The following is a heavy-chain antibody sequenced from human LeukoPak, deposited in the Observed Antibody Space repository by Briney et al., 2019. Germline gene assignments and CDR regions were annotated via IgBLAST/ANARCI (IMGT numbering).Heavy chain of an antibody. CDR1: GYTLTELS. D-gene: IGHD6-13*01. V-gene: IGHV1-24*01. J-gene: IGHJ4*02. CDR3: ATEKGTSKGIAATYDY. Sequence: GASVKVSCKVSGYTLTELSMHWVRQAPGKGLEWMGGFDPEDGETIYAQKFQGRVTMTEDTSTDTAYMELSSLRSEDTAVYYCATEKGTSKGIAATYDYWGQGTLVTVSS. CDR2: FDPEDGET.